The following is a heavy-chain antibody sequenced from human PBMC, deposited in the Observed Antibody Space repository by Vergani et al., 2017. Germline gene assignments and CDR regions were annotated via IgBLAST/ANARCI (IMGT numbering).Heavy chain of an antibody. J-gene: IGHJ4*02. CDR2: ISGSGGST. V-gene: IGHV3-23*04. CDR3: AKDQRRYDFWSGYLFDY. Sequence: VQLVESGGGLVQPGGSLRLSCAASGFTFSSYAMSWVRQAPGKGLEWVSAISGSGGSTYYADSVKGRFTISRDNSKNTLYLQMNSLRAEDTAVYYCAKDQRRYDFWSGYLFDYWGQGTLVTVSS. D-gene: IGHD3-3*01. CDR1: GFTFSSYA.